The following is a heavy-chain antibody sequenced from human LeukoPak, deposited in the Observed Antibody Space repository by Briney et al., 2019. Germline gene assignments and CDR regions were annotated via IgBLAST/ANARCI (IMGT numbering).Heavy chain of an antibody. Sequence: GGSLRLSCPVSGLTLSNYGMSWVRQAPGKGLEWVAGISGSGGSTKYADSVKGWFTISRDNPKNTLHLQMNSLGAEDTAVYFCARRGVVIRVILVGFHKEAYYFDSWGQGALVTVSS. J-gene: IGHJ4*02. D-gene: IGHD3-22*01. CDR3: ARRGVVIRVILVGFHKEAYYFDS. CDR1: GLTLSNYG. CDR2: ISGSGGST. V-gene: IGHV3-23*01.